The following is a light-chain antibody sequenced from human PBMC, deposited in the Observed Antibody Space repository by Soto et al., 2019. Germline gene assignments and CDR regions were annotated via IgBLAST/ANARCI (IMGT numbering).Light chain of an antibody. CDR1: QTISSW. J-gene: IGKJ1*01. CDR3: QQSHSTPLT. CDR2: KAS. Sequence: DIQMTQSPSTLSGSVGDRVTITCRASQTISSWLAWYQQKPGKAPKLLIYKASTLKSGVPSRFSGSGSGTEFTLTISSLQPDDFATYYCQQSHSTPLTFGQGTKVDIK. V-gene: IGKV1-5*03.